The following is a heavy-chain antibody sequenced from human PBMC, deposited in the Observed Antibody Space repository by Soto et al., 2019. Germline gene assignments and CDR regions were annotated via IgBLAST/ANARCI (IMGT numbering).Heavy chain of an antibody. Sequence: GGSLRLSCAASGFTFSSYWMSWVRQAPGKGLEWVANIKQDGSEKYYVDSVKGRFTISRDNAKNSLYLQMNSLRAEDTAVYYCARAYDYGDYVSWFDPWGQGTLVTVSS. CDR1: GFTFSSYW. CDR3: ARAYDYGDYVSWFDP. V-gene: IGHV3-7*01. D-gene: IGHD4-17*01. J-gene: IGHJ5*02. CDR2: IKQDGSEK.